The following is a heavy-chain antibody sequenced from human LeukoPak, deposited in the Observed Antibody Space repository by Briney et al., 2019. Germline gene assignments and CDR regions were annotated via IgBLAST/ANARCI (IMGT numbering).Heavy chain of an antibody. Sequence: GRSLRLSCTTSGFTFGDYAMSWFRQAPGKGLEWVGFIRSEVYAATTEYAASVRGRFTISRDDSKSIAYLQMNSLKTEDTAVYYCTRALAAANGEFGRAPVDNWGQGILVTVSS. D-gene: IGHD6-13*01. CDR1: GFTFGDYA. V-gene: IGHV3-49*03. J-gene: IGHJ4*02. CDR3: TRALAAANGEFGRAPVDN. CDR2: IRSEVYAATT.